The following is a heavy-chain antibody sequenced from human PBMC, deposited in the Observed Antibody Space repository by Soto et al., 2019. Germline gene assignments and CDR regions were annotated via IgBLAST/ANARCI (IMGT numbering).Heavy chain of an antibody. CDR1: GGTFSSYA. D-gene: IGHD5-12*01. J-gene: IGHJ5*02. CDR3: ARVWLRFGVRYNWFDP. V-gene: IGHV1-69*01. CDR2: SIPIFGTA. Sequence: QVQLVQSGAEVKKPGSSVKVSCKASGGTFSSYAISWVRQAPGQGLEWMGGSIPIFGTANYAQKFQGRVTITADESTSTAYMELSSLRSEDTAVYYCARVWLRFGVRYNWFDPWGQGTLVTVSS.